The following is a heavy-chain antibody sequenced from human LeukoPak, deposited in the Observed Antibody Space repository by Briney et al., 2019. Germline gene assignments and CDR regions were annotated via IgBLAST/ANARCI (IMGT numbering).Heavy chain of an antibody. D-gene: IGHD3-22*01. CDR1: GGSISSSGYY. CDR2: VYYSGNT. CDR3: ARTTGRGSVDPGTSGYVDS. V-gene: IGHV4-39*02. J-gene: IGHJ4*02. Sequence: AETLSLTCTVSGGSISSSGYYWDWIRQPPGQGLEWIGSVYYSGNTYYKSSLESRVTISVDTSNNRFSLKLNSVTAADTGTYYCARTTGRGSVDPGTSGYVDSWGQGSLVTVSS.